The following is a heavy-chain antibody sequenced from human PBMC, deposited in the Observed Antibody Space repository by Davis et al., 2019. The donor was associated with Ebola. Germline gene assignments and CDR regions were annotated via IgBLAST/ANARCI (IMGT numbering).Heavy chain of an antibody. D-gene: IGHD3-10*01. J-gene: IGHJ3*02. V-gene: IGHV3-74*01. Sequence: PGGSLRLSCAASGFTFSSFWLHWVRQVPGKGLLWVSRINNDGTNTNYADSVKGRFTIPRDNAKNTLDLQMDSLRVEDTALYYCAITVSGSRNALEIWGQGTMVTVSS. CDR1: GFTFSSFW. CDR2: INNDGTNT. CDR3: AITVSGSRNALEI.